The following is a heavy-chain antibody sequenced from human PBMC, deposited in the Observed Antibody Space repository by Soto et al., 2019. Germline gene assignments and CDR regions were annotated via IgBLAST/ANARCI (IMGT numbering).Heavy chain of an antibody. J-gene: IGHJ6*03. CDR2: IYWDDDK. CDR3: AQTVVPAAMSYYYYMDV. Sequence: SGPTLVNPTQTLTLTCTFSGFSLSTSGVGVGWIRQPPGKALEWLALIYWDDDKRYSPSLKSRLTITKDTSKNQVVLTMTNMDPVDTATYYCAQTVVPAAMSYYYYMDVWGKGTTVTVSS. D-gene: IGHD2-2*01. CDR1: GFSLSTSGVG. V-gene: IGHV2-5*02.